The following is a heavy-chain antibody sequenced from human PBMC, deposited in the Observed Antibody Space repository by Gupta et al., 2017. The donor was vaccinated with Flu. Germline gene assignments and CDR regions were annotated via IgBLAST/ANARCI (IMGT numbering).Heavy chain of an antibody. D-gene: IGHD3-22*01. V-gene: IGHV3-21*01. Sequence: SMNWVRQAPGKGLEWVSSISSSSSYIYYADSVKGRFTISRDNAKNSLYLQMNSLRAEDTAVYYCARGAYDSSGPHWYFDLWGRGTLVTVSS. CDR2: ISSSSSYI. CDR3: ARGAYDSSGPHWYFDL. J-gene: IGHJ2*01. CDR1: S.